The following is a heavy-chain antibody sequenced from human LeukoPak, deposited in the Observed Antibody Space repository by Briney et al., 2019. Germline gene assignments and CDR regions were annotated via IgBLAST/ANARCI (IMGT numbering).Heavy chain of an antibody. CDR2: ISWNSGSI. Sequence: GGSLRLSCAASGFTFDDYAMHWVRQAPGKGLEWVSGISWNSGSIGYADSVKGRFTISRDNAKNSLYLQMNSLRAEDTAVYYCARGGRLTGTYGSGSYRDYWGQGTLVTVSS. V-gene: IGHV3-9*01. CDR3: ARGGRLTGTYGSGSYRDY. CDR1: GFTFDDYA. D-gene: IGHD3-10*01. J-gene: IGHJ4*02.